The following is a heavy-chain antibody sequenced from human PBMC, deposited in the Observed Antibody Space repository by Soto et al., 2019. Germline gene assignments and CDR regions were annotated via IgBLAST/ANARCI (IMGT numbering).Heavy chain of an antibody. J-gene: IGHJ4*02. CDR3: ASFWRDYGDYYDY. V-gene: IGHV4-4*02. D-gene: IGHD4-17*01. Sequence: PSETLSLTCAVSSGSISSSNWWSWVRQPPGKGLEWIGEIYHSGSTNYNPSLKSRVTISVDKSKNQFSLKLSSVTAADTAVYYCASFWRDYGDYYDYWGQGTLVTVSS. CDR1: SGSISSSNW. CDR2: IYHSGST.